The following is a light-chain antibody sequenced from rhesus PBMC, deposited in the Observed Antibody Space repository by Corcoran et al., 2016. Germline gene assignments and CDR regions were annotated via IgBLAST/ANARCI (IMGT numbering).Light chain of an antibody. CDR2: AAS. CDR3: LQGYSTPYS. CDR1: QGMSDY. V-gene: IGKV1-36*02. J-gene: IGKJ2*01. Sequence: DIQMTQSPSSLSASVGDRVTITCMASQGMSDYLSWYQQKPGKAPKGLIFAASSLESGVPSRFSGSGSGTVFTLTISSLQPEDFAAYFCLQGYSTPYSFGQGTKVEIK.